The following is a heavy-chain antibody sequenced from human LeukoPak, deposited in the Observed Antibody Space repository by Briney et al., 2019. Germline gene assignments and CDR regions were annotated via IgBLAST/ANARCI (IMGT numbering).Heavy chain of an antibody. CDR1: GGSISSSSYY. CDR2: IYHSGST. V-gene: IGHV4-39*07. D-gene: IGHD3-10*01. CDR3: ASPRPYYGSGQVDYCYYYMDV. Sequence: PSETLSLTCTVSGGSISSSSYYWGWIRQPPGKGLEWIASIYHSGSTYYNPSLRSRVTMSVDTSKNQFSLKLTSVTAADTAVYYCASPRPYYGSGQVDYCYYYMDVWGKGTTVTVSS. J-gene: IGHJ6*03.